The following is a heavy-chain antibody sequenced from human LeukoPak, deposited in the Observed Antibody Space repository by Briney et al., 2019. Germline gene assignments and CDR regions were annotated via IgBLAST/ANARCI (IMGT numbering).Heavy chain of an antibody. D-gene: IGHD6-13*01. CDR1: GFTFSSYS. CDR3: ARDSYSSSWYLPYYYYGMDV. Sequence: PGGSLRLSCAASGFTFSSYSMNWVRQAPGKGLEWVSSISSRSSYIYYADSVKGRFTISRDNARNSLYLQMNSLRAEDTAVYYCARDSYSSSWYLPYYYYGMDVWGQGTTVTVSS. V-gene: IGHV3-21*01. CDR2: ISSRSSYI. J-gene: IGHJ6*02.